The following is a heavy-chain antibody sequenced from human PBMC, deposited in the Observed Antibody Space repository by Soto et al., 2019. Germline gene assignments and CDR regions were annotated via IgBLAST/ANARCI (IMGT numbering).Heavy chain of an antibody. D-gene: IGHD3-3*01. CDR2: ISGSGGST. V-gene: IGHV3-23*01. CDR3: AKDLRMFHKTYYDFWSGYTTPAFDY. J-gene: IGHJ4*02. Sequence: SLRLSCAASGFTFSSYAMSWVRQAPGKGLEWVSAISGSGGSTYYADSVKGRFTISRDNSKNTLYLQMNSLRAEDTAVYYCAKDLRMFHKTYYDFWSGYTTPAFDYRAQRTLVTVSS. CDR1: GFTFSSYA.